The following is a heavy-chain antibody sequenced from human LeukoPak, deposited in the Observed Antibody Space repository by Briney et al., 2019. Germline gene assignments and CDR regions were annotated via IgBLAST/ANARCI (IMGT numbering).Heavy chain of an antibody. J-gene: IGHJ4*02. CDR3: AKDPRGYSSSWYDY. V-gene: IGHV3-23*01. CDR1: GFTFSSYA. CDR2: ISGSGGST. Sequence: PGGSLRLSCAASGFTFSSYAMSWVRQAPGKGLEWVSAISGSGGSTYYADSVKGRFTISRDNSKNTLYLQMNSLRAEDTAAYYCAKDPRGYSSSWYDYWGQGTLVTVSS. D-gene: IGHD6-13*01.